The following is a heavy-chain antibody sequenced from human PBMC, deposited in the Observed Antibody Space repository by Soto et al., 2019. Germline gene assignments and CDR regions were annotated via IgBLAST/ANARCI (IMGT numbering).Heavy chain of an antibody. J-gene: IGHJ6*02. CDR2: ISGSGGST. CDR3: AKGSAKSTVTTFGGYYYYYGMDV. Sequence: GGSLRLSCAASGFTFSSYAMSWVRQAPGKGLEWVSAISGSGGSTYYADSVKGRFTISRDNSKNTLYLQMNSLRAEDTAVYYCAKGSAKSTVTTFGGYYYYYGMDVWGQGTTVTVSS. D-gene: IGHD4-17*01. CDR1: GFTFSSYA. V-gene: IGHV3-23*01.